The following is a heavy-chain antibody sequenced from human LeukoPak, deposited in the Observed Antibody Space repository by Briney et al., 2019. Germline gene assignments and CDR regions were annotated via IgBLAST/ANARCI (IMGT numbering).Heavy chain of an antibody. D-gene: IGHD4-11*01. CDR2: INPNSGGT. V-gene: IGHV1-2*02. CDR3: ARASMTTVTSRAYFDY. CDR1: GYTFTGYY. J-gene: IGHJ4*02. Sequence: ASVKLSCTAAGYTFTGYYMKWVRQAPGQGLEWMGWINPNSGGTNYQKKFQGRVTMTRDTSISTAYMELSRLRSDDTAVYYCARASMTTVTSRAYFDYWVQGTLVAHSS.